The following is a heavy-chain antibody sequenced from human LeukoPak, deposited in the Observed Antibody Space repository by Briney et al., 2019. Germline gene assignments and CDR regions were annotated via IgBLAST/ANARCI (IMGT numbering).Heavy chain of an antibody. CDR2: IKQDGSEK. J-gene: IGHJ4*02. Sequence: GRSLRLSCAASGFTFNNYGIHWVRQAPGKGLEWVANIKQDGSEKYYVDSVKGRFTISRDNAKNSLFLQMNSLRAEDTAVYYCARVLGGSGSYSSFDYWGQGTLVTVSS. CDR1: GFTFNNYG. CDR3: ARVLGGSGSYSSFDY. D-gene: IGHD3-10*01. V-gene: IGHV3-7*01.